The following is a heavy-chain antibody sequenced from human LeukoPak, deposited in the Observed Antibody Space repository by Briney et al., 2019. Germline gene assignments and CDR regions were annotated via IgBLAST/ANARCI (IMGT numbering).Heavy chain of an antibody. Sequence: TGGSLRLSCAASGFTFSSYGMHWVRQAPGKGLEWVAFIRYDGSNKYYADSVKGRFTISRDNSKNTLYLQMNSLRAEDTAVYYCAKPPTTSLGELSSFPSYFDYWGQGTLVTVSS. CDR1: GFTFSSYG. CDR3: AKPPTTSLGELSSFPSYFDY. J-gene: IGHJ4*02. V-gene: IGHV3-30*02. CDR2: IRYDGSNK. D-gene: IGHD3-16*02.